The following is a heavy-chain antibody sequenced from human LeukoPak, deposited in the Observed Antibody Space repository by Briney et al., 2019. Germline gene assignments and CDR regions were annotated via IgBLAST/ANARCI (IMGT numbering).Heavy chain of an antibody. CDR3: ARDSSKGRVVTP. J-gene: IGHJ5*02. CDR1: GYTFTSYY. V-gene: IGHV1-46*03. D-gene: IGHD4-23*01. Sequence: GASVKVSCKASGYTFTSYYMHWVRQAPGQGLEWMGIINPSGNSTNYAQKFQGRVTMTRDTSTCTVYMELSSLRSEDTAVYYCARDSSKGRVVTPWGQGTLVTVSS. CDR2: INPSGNST.